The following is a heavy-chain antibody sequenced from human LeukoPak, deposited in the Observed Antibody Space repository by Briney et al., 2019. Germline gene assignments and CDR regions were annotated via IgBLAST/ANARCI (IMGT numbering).Heavy chain of an antibody. D-gene: IGHD5-24*01. V-gene: IGHV4-39*07. CDR2: IYYSGST. J-gene: IGHJ4*02. CDR3: AREGKLDGYNFDY. Sequence: PSETLSLTCTVSGGSISSSSYYWGWIRQPPGKGLEWIGSIYYSGSTYYNPSLKSRVTISVDTSKNQFSLKLSSVTAADTAVYYCAREGKLDGYNFDYWGQGTLVTVSS. CDR1: GGSISSSSYY.